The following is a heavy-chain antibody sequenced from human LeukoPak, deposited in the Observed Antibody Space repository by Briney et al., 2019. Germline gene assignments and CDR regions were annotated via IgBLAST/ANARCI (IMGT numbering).Heavy chain of an antibody. CDR3: AKEGRWGITMIVVVTPY. D-gene: IGHD3-22*01. J-gene: IGHJ4*02. CDR2: ISGSGGST. V-gene: IGHV3-23*01. CDR1: GFTFSSYA. Sequence: GGSLRLSCAASGFTFSSYAMSWVRQAPGKGLEWVSAISGSGGSTYYADSVKGRFTISRDNSKNTLYLQMNSLRAEDTAVYYCAKEGRWGITMIVVVTPYWSQGTLVTVSS.